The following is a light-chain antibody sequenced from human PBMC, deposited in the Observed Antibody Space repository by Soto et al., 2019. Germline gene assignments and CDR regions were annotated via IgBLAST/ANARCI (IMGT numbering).Light chain of an antibody. Sequence: EIVVTQSPATLSLSPGERATLSCRASQSVSSYLAWYQQKPGQAPRLLIYDASNRATGIPDRFSGSGSGTDFTLTISRLEPEDFAVYYCQHHGNSPTGTFGQGTKVDIK. CDR1: QSVSSY. V-gene: IGKV3-11*01. CDR2: DAS. CDR3: QHHGNSPTGT. J-gene: IGKJ1*01.